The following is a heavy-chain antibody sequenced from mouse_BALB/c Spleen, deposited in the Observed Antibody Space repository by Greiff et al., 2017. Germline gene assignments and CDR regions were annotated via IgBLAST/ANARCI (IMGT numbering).Heavy chain of an antibody. Sequence: EVHLVESGGGLVKPGGSLKLSCAASGFAFSSYDMSWVRQTPEKRLEWVAYISSGGGSTYYPDTVKGRFTISRDNAKNTLYLQMSSLKSEDTAMYYCARQGYYAMDYWGQGTSVTVSS. CDR3: ARQGYYAMDY. CDR2: ISSGGGST. V-gene: IGHV5-12-1*01. J-gene: IGHJ4*01. CDR1: GFAFSSYD.